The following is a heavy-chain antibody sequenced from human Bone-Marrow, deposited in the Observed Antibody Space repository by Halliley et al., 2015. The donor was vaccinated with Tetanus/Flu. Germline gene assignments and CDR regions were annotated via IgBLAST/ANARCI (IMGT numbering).Heavy chain of an antibody. CDR2: SYEGKYK. D-gene: IGHD2-8*01. J-gene: IGHJ6*02. Sequence: SYEGKYKYDAESVKGRFTISRDNSKNTLYLHMTSLRPEDTAMYHCAKDSSYCTNNQYFYGLDVWGQGVPVTVS. CDR3: AKDSSYCTNNQYFYGLDV. V-gene: IGHV3-30*18.